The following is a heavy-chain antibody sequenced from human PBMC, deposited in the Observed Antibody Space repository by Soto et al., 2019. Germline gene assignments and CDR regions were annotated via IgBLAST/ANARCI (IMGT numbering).Heavy chain of an antibody. D-gene: IGHD3-3*01. CDR2: ISGSGAST. J-gene: IGHJ6*02. Sequence: PGGSLRLSCVASGFTFNKYALAWVRQAPGKGLEWVSAISGSGASTYDADSVKGRFTISRDNSNNTLYLQMNSLRAEDTAVYYCAKEGLRFLEWLSESDVWGQGTTVTVSS. CDR3: AKEGLRFLEWLSESDV. V-gene: IGHV3-23*01. CDR1: GFTFNKYA.